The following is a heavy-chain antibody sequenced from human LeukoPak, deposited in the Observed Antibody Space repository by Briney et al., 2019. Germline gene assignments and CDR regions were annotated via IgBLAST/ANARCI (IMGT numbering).Heavy chain of an antibody. CDR1: GYTFTSYY. CDR3: AKDSGYSSSWYVYYYYGMDV. CDR2: INPSGGST. J-gene: IGHJ6*02. D-gene: IGHD6-13*01. V-gene: IGHV1-46*01. Sequence: ASVKVSCKASGYTFTSYYMHWVRQAPGQGLEWMGIINPSGGSTSYAQKFQGRVTMTRDTSTSTVYMELSSLRSEDTAVYYCAKDSGYSSSWYVYYYYGMDVWGQGTTVTVSS.